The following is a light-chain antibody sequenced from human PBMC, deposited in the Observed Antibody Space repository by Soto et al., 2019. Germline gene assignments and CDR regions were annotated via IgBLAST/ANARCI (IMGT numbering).Light chain of an antibody. CDR1: QSIISNY. J-gene: IGKJ3*01. CDR2: AAS. Sequence: EIVLTQSPGTLSLSPGERATLSCRASQSIISNYLAWYQHKPGQGPRLLIYAASSRATGIPDRFSGSGSGTDFTLTISRLEPEDFALYYCQKYGSAFTFGPGTKVDIK. V-gene: IGKV3-20*01. CDR3: QKYGSAFT.